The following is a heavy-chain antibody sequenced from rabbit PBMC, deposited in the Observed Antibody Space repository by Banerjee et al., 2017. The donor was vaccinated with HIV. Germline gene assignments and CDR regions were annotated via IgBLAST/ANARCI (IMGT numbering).Heavy chain of an antibody. V-gene: IGHV1S45*01. J-gene: IGHJ6*01. CDR3: ARAYAGSSGYYTYLYL. CDR1: GFSFSSRYW. D-gene: IGHD1-1*01. Sequence: QEQLVESGGGLVQPEGSLTLTCTASGFSFSSRYWICWVRQAPGKGLEWIACIYAGSSGTTYYASWAKGRFTISKTSSTTVTLQMTSLTAADTATYFCARAYAGSSGYYTYLYLWGPGTLVTVS. CDR2: IYAGSSGTT.